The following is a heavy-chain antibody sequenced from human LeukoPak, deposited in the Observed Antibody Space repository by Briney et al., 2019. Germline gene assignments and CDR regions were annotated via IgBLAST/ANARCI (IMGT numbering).Heavy chain of an antibody. J-gene: IGHJ6*03. V-gene: IGHV3-30*02. CDR1: GFTFSNYW. CDR2: IRYDGNNQ. CDR3: AKGSGAYYMDV. D-gene: IGHD3-10*01. Sequence: GGSLRLSCAASGFTFSNYWMHWVRQVPGKGLEWIAFIRYDGNNQYYADSVKGRFTISRDNSKNTLYLQMNSLRAEDTAEDTAVYYCAKGSGAYYMDVWGKGTTVTISS.